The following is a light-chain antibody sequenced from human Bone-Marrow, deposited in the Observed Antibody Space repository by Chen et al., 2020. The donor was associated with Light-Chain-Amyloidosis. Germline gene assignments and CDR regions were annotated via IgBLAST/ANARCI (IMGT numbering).Light chain of an antibody. V-gene: IGKV1-33*01. Sequence: DIQLTQSPSSLSASVGDRVTITCRASHDITNYLDWYQQKPGNAPKLLIYDASNLETGVPSRFSGSGSGTDFTFTISSLQPEDIATSYCQQYDSLPVNFGPGTKVDIK. CDR2: DAS. CDR1: HDITNY. CDR3: QQYDSLPVN. J-gene: IGKJ3*01.